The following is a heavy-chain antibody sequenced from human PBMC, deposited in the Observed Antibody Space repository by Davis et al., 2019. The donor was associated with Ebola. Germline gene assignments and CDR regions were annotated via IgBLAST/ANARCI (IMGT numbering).Heavy chain of an antibody. CDR3: ARFVVVIRSSGMDV. CDR2: IYYSGTT. D-gene: IGHD3-22*01. V-gene: IGHV4-28*01. J-gene: IGHJ6*04. Sequence: SETLSLTCAVSGYSIRSRNWWGWIRQPPGKGLEWIGNIYYSGTTDYNPSLKSRVTISVDTSKNQFSLKLSSVTAADTAVYYCARFVVVIRSSGMDVWGKGTTVTVSS. CDR1: GYSIRSRNW.